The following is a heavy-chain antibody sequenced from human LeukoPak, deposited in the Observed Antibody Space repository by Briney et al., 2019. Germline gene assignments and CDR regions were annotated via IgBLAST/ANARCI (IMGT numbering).Heavy chain of an antibody. V-gene: IGHV3-21*01. CDR3: ARARGATVMVYTRGKDYYYMDV. CDR1: GFSFITYN. J-gene: IGHJ6*03. CDR2: ISSTSSYI. D-gene: IGHD2-8*01. Sequence: PGGSLRLSCAASGFSFITYNMNWLRQAPGKGLEGVSSISSTSSYIYYADSVKGRFTISRDNAKNSLYLHMNSLRAEDTAVYYCARARGATVMVYTRGKDYYYMDVWGKGTTVTVSS.